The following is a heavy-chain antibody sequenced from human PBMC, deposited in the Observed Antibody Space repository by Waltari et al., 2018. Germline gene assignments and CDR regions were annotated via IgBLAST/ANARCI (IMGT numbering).Heavy chain of an antibody. J-gene: IGHJ4*02. CDR1: GFTFSSYG. CDR3: AKGERTGGDLDY. D-gene: IGHD2-21*01. CDR2: IREDGSNK. V-gene: IGHV3-30*02. Sequence: QVQLVESGGGVVQPGGSLRLSCAASGFTFSSYGVHWVRQAPGKGLEWVAFIREDGSNKYYADSVKGRFTISRDNSKHTLYLQMNSLRAEDTAVYYCAKGERTGGDLDYWGQGTLVTVSS.